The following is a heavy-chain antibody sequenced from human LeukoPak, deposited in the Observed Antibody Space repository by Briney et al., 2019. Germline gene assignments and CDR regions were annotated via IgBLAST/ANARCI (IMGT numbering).Heavy chain of an antibody. J-gene: IGHJ5*02. CDR2: INHSGST. CDR3: AKHVLLLNWFDP. Sequence: SETLSLTCAVYGGSFSGYYWSWIRQPPGKGLEWIGEINHSGSTNYNPSLKSRVTISVDTSKNQFSLKLSSVTAADTAVYYCAKHVLLLNWFDPWGQGTLVTVSS. CDR1: GGSFSGYY. V-gene: IGHV4-34*01. D-gene: IGHD3-10*01.